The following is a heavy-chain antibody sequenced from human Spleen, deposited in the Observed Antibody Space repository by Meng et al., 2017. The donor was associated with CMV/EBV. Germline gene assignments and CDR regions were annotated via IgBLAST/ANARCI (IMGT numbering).Heavy chain of an antibody. CDR3: ARHEEGGYYYYGMDV. CDR1: GYNFRHYW. J-gene: IGHJ6*02. V-gene: IGHV5-51*01. Sequence: KVSCKASGYNFRHYWIAWMRQMPGKGLEWMGIIYPDDSDTRYSPSFQGQVTISADKSTSTAHLQWSSLKASDTAMYYCARHEEGGYYYYGMDVWGQGTTVTVSS. CDR2: IYPDDSDT.